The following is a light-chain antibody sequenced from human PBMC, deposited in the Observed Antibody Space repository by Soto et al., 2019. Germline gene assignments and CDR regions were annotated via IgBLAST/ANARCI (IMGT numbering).Light chain of an antibody. J-gene: IGKJ3*01. V-gene: IGKV3-15*01. CDR1: QSVTSN. Sequence: EIVMTQSPATLSVSPGERATLSCRASQSVTSNLAWYQQKPGQAPRLLIYGASTRATGIPARFSGSGSGTEFNLTISSLQSEDFAVYYCQQYTNWPPGTFGPGAKVDIK. CDR3: QQYTNWPPGT. CDR2: GAS.